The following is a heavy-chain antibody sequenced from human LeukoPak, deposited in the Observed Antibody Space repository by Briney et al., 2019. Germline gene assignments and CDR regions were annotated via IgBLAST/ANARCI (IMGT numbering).Heavy chain of an antibody. CDR3: AKDLGGGSSGRLFDY. J-gene: IGHJ4*02. CDR2: ISGSGGST. D-gene: IGHD6-19*01. V-gene: IGHV3-23*01. CDR1: GFTFSSYA. Sequence: GGSLRLSCAASGFTFSSYAMSWVRQAPGKGLEWVSAISGSGGSTYYADSVKGRFTISRDNSKNTPYLQMNSLRAEDTAVYYCAKDLGGGSSGRLFDYWGQGTLVTVSS.